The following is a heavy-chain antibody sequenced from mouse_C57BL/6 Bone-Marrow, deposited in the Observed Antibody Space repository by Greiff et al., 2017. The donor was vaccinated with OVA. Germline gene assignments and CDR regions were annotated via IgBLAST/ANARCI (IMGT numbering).Heavy chain of an antibody. CDR1: GFTFSSYA. CDR2: ISDGGRYT. V-gene: IGHV5-4*01. Sequence: EVQVVESGGGLVKPGGSLKLSCAASGFTFSSYAMSWVRQTPEKRLEWVATISDGGRYTYYPDNVKGRFTISRDKTKNNLYLQMSQLKSEDTAMYYCARDYSNYGGYFDYWGQGTTRTVSS. CDR3: ARDYSNYGGYFDY. D-gene: IGHD2-5*01. J-gene: IGHJ2*01.